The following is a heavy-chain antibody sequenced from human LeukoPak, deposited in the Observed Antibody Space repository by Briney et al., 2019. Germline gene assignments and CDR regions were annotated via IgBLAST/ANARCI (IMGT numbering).Heavy chain of an antibody. V-gene: IGHV1-18*01. Sequence: ASVKVSCKASGYPFHSYSNTWVRQDPGQGLEWMGWVSTFDDDTKHAQKFQGRLTMTTDTSTSTAYMELRSLRSDDTAVYYCARFLFGITNYGLDVWGQGTTVTVSS. J-gene: IGHJ6*02. CDR3: ARFLFGITNYGLDV. CDR2: VSTFDDDT. D-gene: IGHD2-21*01. CDR1: GYPFHSYS.